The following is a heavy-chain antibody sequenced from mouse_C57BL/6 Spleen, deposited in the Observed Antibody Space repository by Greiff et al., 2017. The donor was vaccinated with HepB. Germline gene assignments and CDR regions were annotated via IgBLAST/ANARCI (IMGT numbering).Heavy chain of an antibody. CDR3: AKNWDGAMDY. D-gene: IGHD4-1*01. J-gene: IGHJ4*01. CDR2: ISYDGSN. V-gene: IGHV3-6*01. Sequence: EVKLQESGPGLVKPSQSLSLTCSVTGYSITSGYYWNWIRQFPGNKLEWMGYISYDGSNNYNPSLKNRISITCDTSKNQFFLKLNSVTTEDTATYYCAKNWDGAMDYWGQGTSVTVSS. CDR1: GYSITSGYY.